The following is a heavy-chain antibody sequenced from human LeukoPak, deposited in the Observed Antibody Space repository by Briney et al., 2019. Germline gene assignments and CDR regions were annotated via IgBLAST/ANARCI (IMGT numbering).Heavy chain of an antibody. Sequence: ASVKVSCKASGYTFTGYYMHWVRQAPGQGLEWMGIINPSGGSTSYAQKFQGRVTMTRDTSTSTVYMELSSLRSEDTAVYYCARDTYYYDSSGYYYANWYFDLWGRGTLVTVSS. D-gene: IGHD3-22*01. CDR3: ARDTYYYDSSGYYYANWYFDL. CDR1: GYTFTGYY. V-gene: IGHV1-46*01. CDR2: INPSGGST. J-gene: IGHJ2*01.